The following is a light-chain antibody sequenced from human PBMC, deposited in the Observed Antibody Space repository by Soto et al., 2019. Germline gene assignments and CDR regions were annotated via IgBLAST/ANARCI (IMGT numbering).Light chain of an antibody. J-gene: IGKJ2*01. CDR1: QSVTSN. V-gene: IGKV3-15*01. CDR3: QQYNNWPDT. Sequence: EIVMTQSPATLSVSPGERATLSCRASQSVTSNLAWYQQKPGQAPRLLIYGASIRATGIPVRFSGSGSGTEFTLIISSLQSEVFAVYYCQQYNNWPDTFGQGTKLEIK. CDR2: GAS.